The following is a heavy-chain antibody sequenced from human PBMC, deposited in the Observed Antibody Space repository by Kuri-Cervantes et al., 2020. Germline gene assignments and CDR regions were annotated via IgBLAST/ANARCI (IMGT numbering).Heavy chain of an antibody. Sequence: GESLKISCAASGCTFSSYSMNWVRQAPGKGLEWVSSISTPSSYIFYADSVKARFTISRDNANNSLYLQMNSLRAEDTALYYCAKDRLRLGELSLFATLIDYWGQGTMVTVSS. V-gene: IGHV3-21*04. D-gene: IGHD3-16*02. CDR1: GCTFSSYS. J-gene: IGHJ4*02. CDR3: AKDRLRLGELSLFATLIDY. CDR2: ISTPSSYI.